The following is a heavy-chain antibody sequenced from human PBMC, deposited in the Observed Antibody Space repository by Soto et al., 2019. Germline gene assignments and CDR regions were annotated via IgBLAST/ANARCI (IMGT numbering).Heavy chain of an antibody. CDR1: GYSFTSYW. CDR3: ARVDTAMAKPFDY. Sequence: PGESLKISCNGSGYSFTSYWIGWVLHMPGKGLEWMGIIYPGDSDTRYSPSFQGQVTISADKSISTAYLQWSSLKASDTAMYYCARVDTAMAKPFDYWGQGTLVTVSS. D-gene: IGHD5-18*01. V-gene: IGHV5-51*01. CDR2: IYPGDSDT. J-gene: IGHJ4*02.